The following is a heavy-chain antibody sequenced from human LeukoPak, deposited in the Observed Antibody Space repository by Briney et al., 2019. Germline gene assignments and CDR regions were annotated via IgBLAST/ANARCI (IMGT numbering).Heavy chain of an antibody. CDR1: GFTFSSYG. V-gene: IGHV3-30*03. J-gene: IGHJ4*02. CDR2: ISYHGSNK. D-gene: IGHD4-17*01. CDR3: ARGLDYGDYSGY. Sequence: GGSLRLSCAASGFTFSSYGMYWVRQAPGKGLEWVAVISYHGSNKYYADSVKGRFTISRDNSKNTLYLQMNSLRGEDTAVYYCARGLDYGDYSGYWGQGTLVTVSS.